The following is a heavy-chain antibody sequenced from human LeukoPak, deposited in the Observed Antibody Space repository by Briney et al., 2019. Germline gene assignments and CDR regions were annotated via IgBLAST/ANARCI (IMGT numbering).Heavy chain of an antibody. J-gene: IGHJ4*02. CDR2: ISGSGGST. CDR3: AKDQNYGSGGYFDY. V-gene: IGHV3-23*01. D-gene: IGHD2-15*01. Sequence: GGSLRLSCAASGFTFSSYAMSWVRQAPGKGLEWVSAISGSGGSTYCADSVKGRFTISRDNSKNTLYLQMNSLRAEDTAVYYCAKDQNYGSGGYFDYWGQGTLVTVSS. CDR1: GFTFSSYA.